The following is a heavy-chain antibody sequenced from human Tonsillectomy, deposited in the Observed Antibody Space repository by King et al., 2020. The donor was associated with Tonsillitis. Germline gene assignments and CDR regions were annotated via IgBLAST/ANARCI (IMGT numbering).Heavy chain of an antibody. V-gene: IGHV5-51*03. CDR3: ARLGGNYDFDY. CDR1: GYIFINYW. J-gene: IGHJ4*02. CDR2: IFPGDLDT. D-gene: IGHD1-7*01. Sequence: VQLVESGAEVKKPGEFLKIACKSSGYIFINYWMGWVRQMPGKGPDGMGIIFPGDLDTRYSPSFQVQVTISADKSISTASLLWSSLKASDTAMYYCARLGGNYDFDYWGQGTLVTVSS.